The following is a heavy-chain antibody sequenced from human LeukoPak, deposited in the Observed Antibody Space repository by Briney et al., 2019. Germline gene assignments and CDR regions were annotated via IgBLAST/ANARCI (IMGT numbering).Heavy chain of an antibody. D-gene: IGHD2-2*01. CDR3: ARGGLEYRLLWGSDYYYYMDV. Sequence: ASVKVSCKASGYTFTGYYMHWVRQAPGQGLEWMGWINPNSGGTNYAQKFQGRVTMTRDTSISTAYMELSRLRSDDTAVYYCARGGLEYRLLWGSDYYYYMDVWGKGTTVTISS. CDR2: INPNSGGT. V-gene: IGHV1-2*02. CDR1: GYTFTGYY. J-gene: IGHJ6*03.